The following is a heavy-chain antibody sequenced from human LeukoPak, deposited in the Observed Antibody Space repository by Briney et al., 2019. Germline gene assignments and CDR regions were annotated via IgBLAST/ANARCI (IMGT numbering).Heavy chain of an antibody. Sequence: GGSLRLSCAASGFTFSSYAMHWVRQAPGKGLEWVAVISYDGRNKYCAGSVKGRFTISRDNYKNTMYLQMNSLRAEDTAVYYCARDLWQWLVQLSYYWGQGTLVTVSS. CDR1: GFTFSSYA. J-gene: IGHJ4*02. V-gene: IGHV3-30*04. CDR2: ISYDGRNK. CDR3: ARDLWQWLVQLSYY. D-gene: IGHD6-19*01.